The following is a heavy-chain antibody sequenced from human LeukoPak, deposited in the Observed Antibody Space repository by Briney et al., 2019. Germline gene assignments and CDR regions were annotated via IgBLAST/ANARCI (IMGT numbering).Heavy chain of an antibody. CDR2: IKQDGSEK. Sequence: GGSLRLSCAASGFTFSSYWMSWVRQAPGKGLEGVANIKQDGSEKYYVDSVKGRFTISRDNVKNSLYLQMNSLRAEDTAVYYCARVSKGDKMVYAIGSSRNFDYWGQGTLVTVSS. CDR3: ARVSKGDKMVYAIGSSRNFDY. V-gene: IGHV3-7*01. CDR1: GFTFSSYW. J-gene: IGHJ4*02. D-gene: IGHD2-8*01.